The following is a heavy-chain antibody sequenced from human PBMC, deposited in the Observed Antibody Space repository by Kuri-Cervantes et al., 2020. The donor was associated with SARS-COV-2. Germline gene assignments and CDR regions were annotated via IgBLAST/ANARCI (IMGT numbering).Heavy chain of an antibody. CDR3: ARNHSMDV. CDR1: GFTFSSYA. Sequence: GESLKISCATSGFTFSSYAMHWVRQAPGKGLEWVALISYDGTNKFYADSVKGRFTIFRDNSRNTLYLQMNSLRAEGTAVYYCARNHSMDVWGTGTAVTVSS. CDR2: ISYDGTNK. J-gene: IGHJ6*03. V-gene: IGHV3-30-3*01.